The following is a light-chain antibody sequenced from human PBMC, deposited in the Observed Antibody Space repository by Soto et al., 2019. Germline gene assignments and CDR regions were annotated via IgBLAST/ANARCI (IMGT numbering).Light chain of an antibody. Sequence: DIMMTQSPDSRAVSLGERATINCKSSQSVLYSSNNKNYLAWYQQKPGQPPKLLIYWASTRESGVPDRFSGSGSGKDLTPTISTLQAEDVAVYYCPQYSSTHLTFGQGTKVDIX. J-gene: IGKJ1*01. CDR1: QSVLYSSNNKNY. V-gene: IGKV4-1*01. CDR2: WAS. CDR3: PQYSSTHLT.